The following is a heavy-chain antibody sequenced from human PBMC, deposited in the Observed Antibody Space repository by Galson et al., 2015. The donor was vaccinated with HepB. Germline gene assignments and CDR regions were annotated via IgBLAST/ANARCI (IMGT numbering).Heavy chain of an antibody. CDR2: IYTSGST. CDR1: GDSISNYF. V-gene: IGHV4-4*07. J-gene: IGHJ4*02. CDR3: ARHENTAMVPSY. D-gene: IGHD5-18*01. Sequence: ETLSLTCTVSGDSISNYFWSWVRQPAGGGLEWIGRIYTSGSTNYNPSLKSRVTMSVDTSKNQFSLKLSSVTAADTAVYYCARHENTAMVPSYWGQGTLVTVSS.